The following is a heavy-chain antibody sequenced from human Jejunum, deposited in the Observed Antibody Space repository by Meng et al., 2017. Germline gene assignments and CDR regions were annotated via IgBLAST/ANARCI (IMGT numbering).Heavy chain of an antibody. CDR3: ARTASSGWYWFDP. Sequence: SETLSLTCTVSGGSVSSGSYYWNWIRQPPGKGLEWIGHIYYSGNTNYNPSVKSRVSMSVDTSKNQFSLKLSSVTAADTTVYYCARTASSGWYWFDPWGQGNLVTVSS. D-gene: IGHD6-19*01. J-gene: IGHJ5*02. V-gene: IGHV4-61*01. CDR1: GGSVSSGSYY. CDR2: IYYSGNT.